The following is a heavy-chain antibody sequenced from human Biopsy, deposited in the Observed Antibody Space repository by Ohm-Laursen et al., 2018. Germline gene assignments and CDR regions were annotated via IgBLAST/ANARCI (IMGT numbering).Heavy chain of an antibody. J-gene: IGHJ4*02. D-gene: IGHD3-3*01. V-gene: IGHV3-9*01. CDR3: VRGYSSSWSGYLDH. CDR2: ISWDGGSE. CDR1: EFTFDDHV. Sequence: SLRLSCAASEFTFDDHVMHWVRQAPGKGLEWVSGISWDGGSEGYADSVKGRFTISRDNAKNSLFLQMNSLTTEDTALYYCVRGYSSSWSGYLDHWGQGTLVTVSS.